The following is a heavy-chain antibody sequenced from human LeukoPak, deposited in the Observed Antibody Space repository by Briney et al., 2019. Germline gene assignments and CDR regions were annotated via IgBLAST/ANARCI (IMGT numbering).Heavy chain of an antibody. CDR1: DYSISSAHY. J-gene: IGHJ4*02. V-gene: IGHV4-38-2*01. D-gene: IGHD5-18*01. CDR3: ARVVQLALVAGDYFDF. Sequence: KSSETLSLTYAVSDYSISSAHYWGWIRQPPGKGLEWIGSIYHSGNTYYNPSVESRVTISVDTSKNHFSLKLSSVTAADTAVYYCARVVQLALVAGDYFDFWGQGTLVTVSS. CDR2: IYHSGNT.